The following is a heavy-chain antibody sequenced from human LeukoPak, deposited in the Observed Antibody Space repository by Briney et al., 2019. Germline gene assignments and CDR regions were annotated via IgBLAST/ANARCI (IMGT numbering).Heavy chain of an antibody. J-gene: IGHJ4*02. CDR3: AKTSDQLLYSKFDF. D-gene: IGHD2-15*01. V-gene: IGHV3-23*01. CDR1: GFTFSSYA. CDR2: ISGGGGTT. Sequence: GGSLRLSCAASGFTFSSYAMTWVRQAPGKGLEWVSAISGGGGTTFYADSVKGRFTISRDNSKYTLHLQMNSLRTEDTAVYYCAKTSDQLLYSKFDFWGQGALVTVSS.